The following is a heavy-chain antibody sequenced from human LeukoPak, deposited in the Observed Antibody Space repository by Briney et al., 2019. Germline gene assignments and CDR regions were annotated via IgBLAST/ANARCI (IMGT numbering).Heavy chain of an antibody. Sequence: SETLSLTCTVSGGSIGSSSYYWGWIRQPPGKGLEWIGSIYYSGSTYYNPSLKSRVTISVDTSKNQFSLKLSSVTAADTAVYYCAREEFRWGRRDYWGQGTLVTVSS. CDR2: IYYSGST. J-gene: IGHJ4*02. D-gene: IGHD1-26*01. V-gene: IGHV4-39*07. CDR3: AREEFRWGRRDY. CDR1: GGSIGSSSYY.